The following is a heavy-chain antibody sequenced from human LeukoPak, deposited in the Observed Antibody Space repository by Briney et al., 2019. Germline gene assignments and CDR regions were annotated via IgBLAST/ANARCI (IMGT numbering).Heavy chain of an antibody. V-gene: IGHV5-51*01. Sequence: GESLKISCKGSGYSFTSYWIGWVRQMPGKGLEWMGIICPGDSDTRYSPSFQGQVTISADKSISTAYLQWSSLKASDTAMYYCARVGHDFRYNWNYDHWFDPWGQGTLVTVSS. J-gene: IGHJ5*02. CDR2: ICPGDSDT. CDR1: GYSFTSYW. D-gene: IGHD1-7*01. CDR3: ARVGHDFRYNWNYDHWFDP.